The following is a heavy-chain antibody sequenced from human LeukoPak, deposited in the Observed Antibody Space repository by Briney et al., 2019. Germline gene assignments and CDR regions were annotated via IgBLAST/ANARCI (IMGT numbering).Heavy chain of an antibody. J-gene: IGHJ5*02. Sequence: SETLSLTCTVSGGSISSYYWSWIRQPPGKGLEWIGYIYYSGSTNYNPSLKSRVTISVDTSKNQFSLKLSSVTAADPAVYYCARHGGGYRMPRNWFDPWGQGTLVTVSS. CDR1: GGSISSYY. CDR3: ARHGGGYRMPRNWFDP. V-gene: IGHV4-59*08. CDR2: IYYSGST. D-gene: IGHD3-22*01.